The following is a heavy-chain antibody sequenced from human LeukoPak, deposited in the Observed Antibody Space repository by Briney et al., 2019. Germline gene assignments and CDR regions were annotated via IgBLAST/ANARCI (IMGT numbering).Heavy chain of an antibody. CDR3: ARERRITMVRGVSAVPYYMDV. J-gene: IGHJ6*03. CDR2: IKQDGSEK. CDR1: GFTFSSYW. Sequence: GGSLRLSCAASGFTFSSYWMSWVRQAPGKGLEWVANIKQDGSEKYYVDSVKGRFTISRDNAKNSLYLQMNSLRAEDTAVYYCARERRITMVRGVSAVPYYMDVWGKGTTVTVSS. V-gene: IGHV3-7*01. D-gene: IGHD3-10*01.